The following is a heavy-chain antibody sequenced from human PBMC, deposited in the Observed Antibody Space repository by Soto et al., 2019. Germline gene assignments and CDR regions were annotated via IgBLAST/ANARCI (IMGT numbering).Heavy chain of an antibody. CDR1: GFTFSSYW. CDR2: INSDGSST. Sequence: GGSLRLSCAASGFTFSSYWMHWVRQAPGKGLVWVSRINSDGSSTNYADSVKGRFTISRDNAKNTLYLQMNSLRAEDTAVYYCARDRGSDDWFDPWGRGTLVNVSS. V-gene: IGHV3-74*01. J-gene: IGHJ5*02. D-gene: IGHD6-25*01. CDR3: ARDRGSDDWFDP.